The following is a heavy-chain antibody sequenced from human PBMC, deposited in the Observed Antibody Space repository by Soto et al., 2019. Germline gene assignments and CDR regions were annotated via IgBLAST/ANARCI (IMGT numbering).Heavy chain of an antibody. D-gene: IGHD5-18*01. CDR1: GYTFTNYY. J-gene: IGHJ4*02. CDR2: IRPSGGRT. CDR3: AREPNESYYFDY. Sequence: QVHLVQSGAEVKKPGASVKVSCKASGYTFTNYYIHWVRQGPGQGLEWLGIIRPSGGRTEYAQRFQGRVTLTRDTATSTVYMELTSLTSEDTAVYYCAREPNESYYFDYWGQGTLVTVSS. V-gene: IGHV1-46*03.